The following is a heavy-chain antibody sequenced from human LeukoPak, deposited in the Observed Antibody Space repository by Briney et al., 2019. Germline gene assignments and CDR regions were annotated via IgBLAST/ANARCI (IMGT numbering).Heavy chain of an antibody. CDR2: IHPCDSET. Sequence: ASVKVSCKASGYSFTNYWIGWVRQTPGKGLEWVGIIHPCDSETRYSPSFQGQVTISVDQTISTAYLQWSSLKASDIAMYYCARHLGAVRVQIDSWGQGTLVTVSS. CDR3: ARHLGAVRVQIDS. V-gene: IGHV5-51*01. J-gene: IGHJ4*02. CDR1: GYSFTNYW. D-gene: IGHD3-10*01.